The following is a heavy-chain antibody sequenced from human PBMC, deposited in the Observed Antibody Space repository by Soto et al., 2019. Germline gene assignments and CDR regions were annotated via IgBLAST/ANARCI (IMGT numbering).Heavy chain of an antibody. CDR1: GFTFSSYS. J-gene: IGHJ6*03. D-gene: IGHD5-18*01. Sequence: PGGSLRLSCAASGFTFSSYSMNWVRQAPGKGLEWVSSISSSSSYIYYADSVKGRFTISRDNAKNSLYLQMNSLRAEDTAVYYCASWDTEPSPGYYYYMDVWGKGTTVTVSS. CDR3: ASWDTEPSPGYYYYMDV. CDR2: ISSSSSYI. V-gene: IGHV3-21*01.